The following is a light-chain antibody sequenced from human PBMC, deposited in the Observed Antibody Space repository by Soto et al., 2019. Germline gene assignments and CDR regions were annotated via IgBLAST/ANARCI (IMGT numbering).Light chain of an antibody. V-gene: IGKV3-15*01. CDR2: GAS. Sequence: EIVLTQSPATLSLSPGERATLSCRASQSVSSYLAWYQQKPGQAPRLLIYGASTRATGISARFSGSGSGTEFTLTISSLQSEDFAVYYCQQYHNWPITFGQGTRLEIK. CDR1: QSVSSY. J-gene: IGKJ5*01. CDR3: QQYHNWPIT.